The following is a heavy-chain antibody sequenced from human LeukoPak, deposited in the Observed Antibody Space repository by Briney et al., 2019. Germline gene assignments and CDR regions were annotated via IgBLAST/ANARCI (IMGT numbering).Heavy chain of an antibody. CDR1: GGSFSGYY. V-gene: IGHV4-34*01. Sequence: PSETLSLTCAVYGGSFSGYYWSWIRQPPGKGLEWIGSIYYSGSTYYNPSLKSRVTISVDTSKNQFSLKLSSVTAADTAVYYCARGGDGTTVTTRPFDYWGQGTLVTVSS. J-gene: IGHJ4*02. CDR2: IYYSGST. D-gene: IGHD4-11*01. CDR3: ARGGDGTTVTTRPFDY.